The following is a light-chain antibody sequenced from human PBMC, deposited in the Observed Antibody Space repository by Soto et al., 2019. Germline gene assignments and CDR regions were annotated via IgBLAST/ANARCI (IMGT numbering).Light chain of an antibody. V-gene: IGLV2-8*01. CDR3: SSYAGSNNSYV. Sequence: QSALTQPPSASGSPGQSVTISCTGTSSDVGGYNNVSWYQQHPGKAPKLMIYEVSKRPSGVPDRFSGSKSGNTASLTVSGLQAEDEADYYCSSYAGSNNSYVFGTGTKLTVL. CDR2: EVS. CDR1: SSDVGGYNN. J-gene: IGLJ1*01.